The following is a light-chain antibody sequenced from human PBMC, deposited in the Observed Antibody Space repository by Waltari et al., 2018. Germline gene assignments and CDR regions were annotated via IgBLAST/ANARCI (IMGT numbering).Light chain of an antibody. Sequence: QSALTQPASLSGSPGQSITISCTGTSRDVGSSNLVSWYQQHPGKAPKLFIYEGSKRPSAVTTRFSASKSCNTASLTISGLQAEDESYYHCCSYAGGSAFVVFCGGTKLTVL. J-gene: IGLJ2*01. V-gene: IGLV2-23*03. CDR2: EGS. CDR3: CSYAGGSAFVV. CDR1: SRDVGSSNL.